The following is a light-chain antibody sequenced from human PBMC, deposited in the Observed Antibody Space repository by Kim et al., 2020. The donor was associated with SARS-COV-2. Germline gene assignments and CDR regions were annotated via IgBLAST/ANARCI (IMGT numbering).Light chain of an antibody. Sequence: DIQMTQSPSTLSASVGDRVTITCRASQSINSRLAWYQQKPGKAPSLLIYDASTLQSGVPSRFSGSASGTEYTLTISSLQPDDFASYYCQQYISYPMTFGGGTKLEIK. J-gene: IGKJ4*01. CDR3: QQYISYPMT. V-gene: IGKV1-5*01. CDR1: QSINSR. CDR2: DAS.